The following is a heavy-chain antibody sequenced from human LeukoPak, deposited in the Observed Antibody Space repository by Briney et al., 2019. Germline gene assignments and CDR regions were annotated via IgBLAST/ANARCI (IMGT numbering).Heavy chain of an antibody. CDR3: ARAERIAAVIVYYYGMDV. Sequence: GGSLRLSCAASGFTFSNYAMSWVRQAPGKGLEWVSSISSSSSYIYYADSVKGRFTISRDNAKNSLYLQMNSLRAEDTAVYYCARAERIAAVIVYYYGMDVWGQGTTVTVSS. V-gene: IGHV3-21*01. D-gene: IGHD6-25*01. J-gene: IGHJ6*02. CDR2: ISSSSSYI. CDR1: GFTFSNYA.